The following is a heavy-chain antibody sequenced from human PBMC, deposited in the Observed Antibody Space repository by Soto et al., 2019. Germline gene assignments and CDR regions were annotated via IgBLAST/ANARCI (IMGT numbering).Heavy chain of an antibody. D-gene: IGHD2-15*01. Sequence: EVQLVESGGGLVKPGGSLRLSCAASGFTFSSYSMNWVRQAPGKGLEWVSSISSSSSYIYYADSVKGRFTISIDNAKNSLYLQMNSLRAENTAVYNCARVTSDSNLYYYYYGMDVWGQGTTVTVSS. J-gene: IGHJ6*02. CDR2: ISSSSSYI. V-gene: IGHV3-21*01. CDR3: ARVTSDSNLYYYYYGMDV. CDR1: GFTFSSYS.